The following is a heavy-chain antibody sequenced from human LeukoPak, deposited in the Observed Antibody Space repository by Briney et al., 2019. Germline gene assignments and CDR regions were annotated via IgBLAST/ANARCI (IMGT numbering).Heavy chain of an antibody. CDR3: ARGKFDWLTNNWFDR. J-gene: IGHJ5*02. D-gene: IGHD3-9*01. CDR2: ISSSSSYI. V-gene: IGHV3-21*01. Sequence: NSGGSLRLSCAASEFTFSSYSMNWVRQAPGKGLEWVSSISSSSSYIYYADSVKGRFTISRDNAKNSLYLQMNSLRAEDTAVYYCARGKFDWLTNNWFDRWGQGTLVTVSS. CDR1: EFTFSSYS.